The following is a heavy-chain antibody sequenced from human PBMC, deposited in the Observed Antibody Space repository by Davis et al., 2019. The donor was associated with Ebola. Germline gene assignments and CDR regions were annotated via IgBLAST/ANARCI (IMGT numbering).Heavy chain of an antibody. D-gene: IGHD3-16*01. V-gene: IGHV4-38-2*01. J-gene: IGHJ4*02. CDR3: ATDVAMAALWGRDY. CDR1: GFTFSDYY. CDR2: IYGGGRT. Sequence: GSLRLSCAASGFTFSDYYMGWIRRPPGKGLEWIGAIYGGGRTYYKASLKSRLTISVDTSKNQVSLKLSSVTAADTAVYYCATDVAMAALWGRDYWGQGIRVTVSS.